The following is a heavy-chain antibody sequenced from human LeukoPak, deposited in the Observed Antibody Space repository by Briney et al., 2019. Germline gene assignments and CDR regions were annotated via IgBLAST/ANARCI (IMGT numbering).Heavy chain of an antibody. CDR2: IYYSGTT. CDR1: GGSISSSSYY. D-gene: IGHD1-1*01. V-gene: IGHV4-39*07. Sequence: SETLSLTCTVSGGSISSSSYYWGWIHQPPGKGLEWIGSIYYSGTTYYNPSLKSRFTISVDTSKNQFSLKLSSVTAADTAMYYCARDNDQMGLDPFDYWGQGTLVTVSS. J-gene: IGHJ4*02. CDR3: ARDNDQMGLDPFDY.